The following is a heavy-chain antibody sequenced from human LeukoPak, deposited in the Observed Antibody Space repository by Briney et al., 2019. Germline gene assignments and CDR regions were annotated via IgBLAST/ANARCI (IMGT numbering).Heavy chain of an antibody. J-gene: IGHJ3*02. V-gene: IGHV4-34*01. D-gene: IGHD3-10*01. CDR3: ARVGTMVRGASGAFDI. CDR2: IYHSGST. Sequence: SETLSLTCAVYGGSFSGYYWSWIRQPPGKGLEWIGEIYHSGSTNYNPSLKSRVTISVDKSKNQFSLKLSSVTAADTAVYYCARVGTMVRGASGAFDIWGQGTMVTVSS. CDR1: GGSFSGYY.